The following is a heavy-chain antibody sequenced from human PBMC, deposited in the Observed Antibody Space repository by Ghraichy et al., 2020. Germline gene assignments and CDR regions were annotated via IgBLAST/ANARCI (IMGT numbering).Heavy chain of an antibody. CDR2: IYTSGST. CDR1: GGSISSYY. Sequence: SETLSLTCTVSGGSISSYYWSWIRQPAGKGLEWIGRIYTSGSTNYNPSLKSRVTMSVDTSKNQFSLKLSSGTAADTAVYYCARDREYQLGRKPTSSNWFDPWGQGTLVTVSS. CDR3: ARDREYQLGRKPTSSNWFDP. D-gene: IGHD2-2*01. V-gene: IGHV4-4*07. J-gene: IGHJ5*02.